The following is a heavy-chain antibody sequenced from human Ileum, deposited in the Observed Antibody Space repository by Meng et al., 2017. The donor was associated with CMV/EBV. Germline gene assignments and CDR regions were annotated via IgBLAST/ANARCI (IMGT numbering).Heavy chain of an antibody. Sequence: SVKVSCKASGYTFSSYAISWVRQAPGQGLEWMGWIIPILGIANYAQKFQGRVTITADKSTSTAYMELSSLTSEDTALYYCAKVTLRGRYYYFDYWGQGTLVTVSS. CDR1: GYTFSSYA. J-gene: IGHJ4*02. V-gene: IGHV1-69*10. CDR2: IIPILGIA. D-gene: IGHD1-26*01. CDR3: AKVTLRGRYYYFDY.